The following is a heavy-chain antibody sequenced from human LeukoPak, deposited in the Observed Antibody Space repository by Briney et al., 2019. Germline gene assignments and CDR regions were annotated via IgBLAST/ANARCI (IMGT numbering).Heavy chain of an antibody. J-gene: IGHJ4*02. D-gene: IGHD1-26*01. V-gene: IGHV3-7*04. CDR3: ARVLTVGATFDF. Sequence: GGSLRLSCAASGFTFTSYWMSWVRQAPGKGLEWVAHIGQDGSEKYYVDSVKGRLTISRDNAKNSLYLQLNSLRAEDTAIYYCARVLTVGATFDFWGQGTLVTVSS. CDR1: GFTFTSYW. CDR2: IGQDGSEK.